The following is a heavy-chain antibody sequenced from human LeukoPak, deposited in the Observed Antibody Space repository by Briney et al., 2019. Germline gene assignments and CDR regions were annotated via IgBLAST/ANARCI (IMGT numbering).Heavy chain of an antibody. V-gene: IGHV3-74*01. Sequence: GSLRLSCAASGFTFSSYWMYRVRQAPGKGLVWVSRINSDGSSTSYADSVKGRFTISRDNAKNTLSLQINSLRAEDTAVYYCARASTVTTCLWDWGQGTLVTVSS. J-gene: IGHJ4*02. D-gene: IGHD4-17*01. CDR1: GFTFSSYW. CDR2: INSDGSST. CDR3: ARASTVTTCLWD.